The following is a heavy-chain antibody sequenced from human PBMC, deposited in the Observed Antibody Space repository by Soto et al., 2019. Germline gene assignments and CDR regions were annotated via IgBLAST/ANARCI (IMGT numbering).Heavy chain of an antibody. J-gene: IGHJ4*02. CDR3: ARDLLEGYGHARQPDY. CDR1: GFTFSAYS. D-gene: IGHD5-18*01. Sequence: EVQLVESGGGLVKPGGSLRLSCVASGFTFSAYSMSWVRQAPGQGLEWVSSITSSSTYIYYTRSVEGRFTISRDDAKNSLHLQMNSLRAEDTAVYYCARDLLEGYGHARQPDYWGQGNLVTVSS. V-gene: IGHV3-21*06. CDR2: ITSSSTYI.